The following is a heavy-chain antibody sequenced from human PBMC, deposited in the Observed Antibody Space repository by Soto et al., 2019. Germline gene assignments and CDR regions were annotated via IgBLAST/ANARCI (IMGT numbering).Heavy chain of an antibody. CDR3: ASWTTVTTERFEAFDI. Sequence: QVQLQESGPGLVKPSETLSLTCTVSGGSISSYYWSWIRQPPGKGLEWIGYIYYSGSTNYNPSLKSRVTISVDTSKNQFSLKLSSVTAADTAVYYCASWTTVTTERFEAFDIWGQGTMVTVSS. CDR2: IYYSGST. J-gene: IGHJ3*02. CDR1: GGSISSYY. D-gene: IGHD4-17*01. V-gene: IGHV4-59*01.